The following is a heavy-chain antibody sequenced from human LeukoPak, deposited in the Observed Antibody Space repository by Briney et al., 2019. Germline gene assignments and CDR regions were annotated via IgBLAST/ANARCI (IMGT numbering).Heavy chain of an antibody. CDR2: INHSGST. Sequence: SETQSLTCAVYGGSFSGYYWSWIRQPPGKGLEWIGEINHSGSTNYNPSLKSRVTISVDTSKNQFSLKLSSVAAADTAVYYCARQLVEAGPQNWFDPWGQGTLVTVSS. CDR3: ARQLVEAGPQNWFDP. J-gene: IGHJ5*02. V-gene: IGHV4-34*01. CDR1: GGSFSGYY. D-gene: IGHD6-19*01.